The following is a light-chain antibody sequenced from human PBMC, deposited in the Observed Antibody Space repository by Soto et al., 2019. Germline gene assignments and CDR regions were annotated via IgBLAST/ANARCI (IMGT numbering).Light chain of an antibody. J-gene: IGLJ1*01. Sequence: QSVLTQPASVSGSPGQAITISCSGTSSDVGAFNYVSWYQQHPGKAPKLMIYDVSNRPSGVFNRFSGSKSGNTASLTISGLRAEDEADYYCNSYTSNNTYVFGTGTKLTVL. CDR2: DVS. V-gene: IGLV2-14*03. CDR1: SSDVGAFNY. CDR3: NSYTSNNTYV.